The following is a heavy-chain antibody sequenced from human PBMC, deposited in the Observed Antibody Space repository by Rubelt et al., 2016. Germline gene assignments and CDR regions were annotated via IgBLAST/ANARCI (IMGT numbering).Heavy chain of an antibody. J-gene: IGHJ4*02. V-gene: IGHV3-66*01. D-gene: IGHD5-18*01. Sequence: EVQLVESGRGLVQPGGSLRLSCAASGFTVSNNYMSWVRQAPGKGLEWISVIYSSGSTYYADSVKGRFTISRDNSKNTLYLQRNSLGAEDTAVYDCARSSRGYTYLHVDYWGQGTLVTVSS. CDR3: ARSSRGYTYLHVDY. CDR2: IYSSGST. CDR1: GFTVSNNY.